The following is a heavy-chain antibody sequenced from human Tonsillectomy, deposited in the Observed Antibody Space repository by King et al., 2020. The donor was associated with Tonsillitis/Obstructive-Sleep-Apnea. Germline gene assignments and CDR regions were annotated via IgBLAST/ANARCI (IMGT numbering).Heavy chain of an antibody. CDR2: INHSGST. CDR1: AGSFSGYY. V-gene: IGHV4-34*01. D-gene: IGHD3-22*01. Sequence: VQLQQWGAELLKPSETLPLTCAVYAGSFSGYYWSWIRQPPGKGLEWIGEINHSGSTNYNPSLKSRVTISVDTSKNQFSLKLSSVTAADTAVYYCARVHYYDSSGYYIDYWGQGTLVTVSS. J-gene: IGHJ4*02. CDR3: ARVHYYDSSGYYIDY.